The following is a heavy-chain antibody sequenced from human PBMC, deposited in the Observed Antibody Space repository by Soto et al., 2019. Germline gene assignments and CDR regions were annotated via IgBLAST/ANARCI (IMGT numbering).Heavy chain of an antibody. Sequence: EVPLLESGGGLVQPGGSLRLSCAASGFTFSSYAMSWVRQAPGKGLEWVSAVSGSGAKTYYADAVKGRFTISRDNSKNTLYVEMNSLRVEDTAVYYCARPPSVVGGEGHYYGMDVWGQGTTVIVSS. CDR2: VSGSGAKT. CDR1: GFTFSSYA. V-gene: IGHV3-23*01. J-gene: IGHJ6*02. CDR3: ARPPSVVGGEGHYYGMDV. D-gene: IGHD2-15*01.